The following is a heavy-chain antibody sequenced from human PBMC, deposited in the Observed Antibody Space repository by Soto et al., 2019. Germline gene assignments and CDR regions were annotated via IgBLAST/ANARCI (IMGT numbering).Heavy chain of an antibody. CDR2: ISSSSSYI. V-gene: IGHV3-21*01. CDR3: AREGVQHGSGPYYYYGMDV. J-gene: IGHJ6*02. Sequence: EVQLVESGGGLVKPGGSLRLSCAASGFTFSSYSMNWVRQAPGKGLEWVSSISSSSSYIYYADSVKGRFTISRDNAKNSLYLQMNSLRAEDTAVYDCAREGVQHGSGPYYYYGMDVWGQGTTVTVSS. D-gene: IGHD3-10*01. CDR1: GFTFSSYS.